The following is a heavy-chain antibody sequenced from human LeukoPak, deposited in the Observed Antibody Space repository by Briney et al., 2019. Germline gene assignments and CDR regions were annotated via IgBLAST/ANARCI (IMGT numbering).Heavy chain of an antibody. J-gene: IGHJ4*02. CDR1: GGSLSGFY. V-gene: IGHV4-34*01. D-gene: IGHD2-8*01. CDR3: ARGLKPYCTNGVCYTGDF. Sequence: SETLSLTCGVYGGSLSGFYWNWIRRPPGKGLEWIGEMNPSGRTTYNPSLKSRVSMSLDTSKNQFSLKLSSVTAADTAVYYCARGLKPYCTNGVCYTGDFWGQGTLVTVSP. CDR2: MNPSGRT.